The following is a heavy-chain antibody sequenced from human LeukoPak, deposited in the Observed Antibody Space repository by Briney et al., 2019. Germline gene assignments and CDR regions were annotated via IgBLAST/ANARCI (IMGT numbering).Heavy chain of an antibody. D-gene: IGHD6-13*01. CDR2: IYYSGGT. CDR3: ARRAAAVGTYYMDV. CDR1: GVSISPYY. J-gene: IGHJ6*03. V-gene: IGHV4-59*01. Sequence: ASESLSLTRTVSGVSISPYYWNWIRQPPGKGLEWIGYIYYSGGTNNNDSLKSRVTISVDTSQNQFSLRLSSMTAADTAVYYCARRAAAVGTYYMDVWGKGTTVTVS.